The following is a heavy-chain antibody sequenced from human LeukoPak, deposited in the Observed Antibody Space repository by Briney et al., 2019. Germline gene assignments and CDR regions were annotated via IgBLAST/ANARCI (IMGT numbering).Heavy chain of an antibody. CDR2: INPNSGGT. Sequence: RASVKVSCKASGYTFTGYYMHWVRRAPGQGLEWMGWINPNSGGTNYAQKFQGRVTMTRDTSISTAYMELSRLRSDDTAVYYCAKYYYGSGSYPTWGQGTLVTVSS. V-gene: IGHV1-2*02. J-gene: IGHJ4*02. CDR1: GYTFTGYY. D-gene: IGHD3-10*01. CDR3: AKYYYGSGSYPT.